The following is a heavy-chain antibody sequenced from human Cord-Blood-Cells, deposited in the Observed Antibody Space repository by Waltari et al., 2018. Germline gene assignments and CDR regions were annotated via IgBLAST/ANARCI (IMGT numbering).Heavy chain of an antibody. D-gene: IGHD3-3*01. Sequence: QLQLRESRPGLGQPSETSSLACTVTGGSTSSSSYYWGWLRQPPGKGLEWIGSIYYSGSTYYNPSLKSRVTISVDTSKNQFSLKLSSVTAADTAVYYCARQPRITIFGVVISAFDYWGQGTLVTVSS. V-gene: IGHV4-39*01. CDR3: ARQPRITIFGVVISAFDY. J-gene: IGHJ4*02. CDR2: IYYSGST. CDR1: GGSTSSSSYY.